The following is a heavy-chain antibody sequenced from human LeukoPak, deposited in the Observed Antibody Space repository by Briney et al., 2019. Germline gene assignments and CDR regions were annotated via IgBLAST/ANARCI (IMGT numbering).Heavy chain of an antibody. D-gene: IGHD2-2*02. V-gene: IGHV1-69*13. CDR3: AREYCSSTSCYTWGRPYFDY. CDR1: GGTFSSYA. Sequence: SVKVSCTASGGTFSSYAISWVRQAPGQGLEWMGGIIPIFGTANYAQKFQGRVTITADESTSTAYMELSSLRSEDTAVYYCAREYCSSTSCYTWGRPYFDYWGQGTLVTVSS. J-gene: IGHJ4*02. CDR2: IIPIFGTA.